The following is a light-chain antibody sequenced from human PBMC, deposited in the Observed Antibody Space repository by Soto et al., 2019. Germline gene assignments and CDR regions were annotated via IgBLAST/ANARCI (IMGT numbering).Light chain of an antibody. V-gene: IGKV3-15*01. J-gene: IGKJ2*01. CDR3: QHYNYWPYT. CDR2: DAS. CDR1: QTIDNT. Sequence: EIVMTQSPATLSLSPGEGAPLSCRASQTIDNTLAWYQRKPGQAPRLIIYDASTRATGVPARFSGSGSGTDFTLTISSLQSEDFAVYYCQHYNYWPYTFGQGTKVDI.